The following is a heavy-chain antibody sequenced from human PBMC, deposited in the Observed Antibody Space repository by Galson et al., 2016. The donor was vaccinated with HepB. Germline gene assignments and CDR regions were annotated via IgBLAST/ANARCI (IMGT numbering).Heavy chain of an antibody. D-gene: IGHD3-10*01. Sequence: SLRLSCAASGFTVSRKYMTWVRQAPGKGLGWVSGISWNSGSIGYADSVKGRFTISRDNAKNSLYLQMNSLRAEDTALYYCAKSRVGYGSGDIDYWGQGTLVTVSS. CDR2: ISWNSGSI. CDR3: AKSRVGYGSGDIDY. V-gene: IGHV3-9*01. CDR1: GFTVSRKY. J-gene: IGHJ4*02.